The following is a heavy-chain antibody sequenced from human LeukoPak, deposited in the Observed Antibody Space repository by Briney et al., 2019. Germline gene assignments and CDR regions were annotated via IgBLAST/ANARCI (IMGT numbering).Heavy chain of an antibody. D-gene: IGHD4-23*01. V-gene: IGHV3-43*01. J-gene: IGHJ6*04. CDR3: AKDMGANYGGNLVDV. CDR2: ISWDGGST. CDR1: GFTFDDYT. Sequence: GGSLRLSCAASGFTFDDYTMHWVRQAPGKGLEWVSLISWDGGSTYYADSVKGRFTISRDNSKNSLYLQMNSLRTEDTALYYCAKDMGANYGGNLVDVWGKGTTVTVSS.